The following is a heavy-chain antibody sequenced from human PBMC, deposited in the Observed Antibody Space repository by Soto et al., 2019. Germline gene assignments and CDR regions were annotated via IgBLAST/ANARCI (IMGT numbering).Heavy chain of an antibody. Sequence: GASVKVSCKVSGYTLTELSMHWVRQAPGQGLEWMGGIIPIFGTANYAQKFQGRVTITADESTSTAYMELSSLRSEDTAVYYCARASWFDPWGQGTLVTVSS. CDR2: IIPIFGTA. CDR1: GYTLTELS. J-gene: IGHJ5*02. V-gene: IGHV1-69*13. CDR3: ARASWFDP.